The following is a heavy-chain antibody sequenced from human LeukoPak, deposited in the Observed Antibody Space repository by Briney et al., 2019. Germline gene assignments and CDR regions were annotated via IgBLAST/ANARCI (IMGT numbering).Heavy chain of an antibody. CDR3: AITIAVAPYGDWYFDL. V-gene: IGHV4-59*01. J-gene: IGHJ2*01. D-gene: IGHD6-19*01. Sequence: SETLSLTCTVSGGSISSYYWSWIRQPPGKGLEWIGYIYYSGSTNYNPSLKSRVTISVDTSKNQFSLKLSSVTAADTAVYYCAITIAVAPYGDWYFDLWGRGTLVTVSS. CDR1: GGSISSYY. CDR2: IYYSGST.